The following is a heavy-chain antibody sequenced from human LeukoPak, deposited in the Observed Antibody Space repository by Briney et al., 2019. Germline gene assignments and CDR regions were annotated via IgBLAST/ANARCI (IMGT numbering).Heavy chain of an antibody. D-gene: IGHD6-13*01. J-gene: IGHJ6*02. CDR3: ARDLSSSWYPPYYYYGMDV. Sequence: GRSLRLSCAASGFKFSDCGMHWIRQAPGKGLEWVAVTSFNGVNIQYADSVKGRFTISRDNSKNTLYLQMNSLRAEDTAVYYCARDLSSSWYPPYYYYGMDVWGQGTTVTVSS. V-gene: IGHV3-30*03. CDR1: GFKFSDCG. CDR2: TSFNGVNI.